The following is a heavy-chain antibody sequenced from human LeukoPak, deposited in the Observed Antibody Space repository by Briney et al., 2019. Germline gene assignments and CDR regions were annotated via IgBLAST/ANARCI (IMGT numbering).Heavy chain of an antibody. V-gene: IGHV1-46*01. CDR3: ARIMLVPYYFDY. J-gene: IGHJ4*02. CDR1: GYTFTSYY. D-gene: IGHD6-13*01. Sequence: ASVKVPCKASGYTFTSYYMHWVRQAPGQGLEWMGIINPSGGSTSYAQKFQGRVTMTRDTSTSTVYMELSSLRSEDTAVYYCARIMLVPYYFDYWGQGTLVTVSS. CDR2: INPSGGST.